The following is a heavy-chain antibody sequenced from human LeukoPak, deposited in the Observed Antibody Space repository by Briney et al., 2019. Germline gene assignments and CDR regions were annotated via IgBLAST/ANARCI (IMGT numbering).Heavy chain of an antibody. CDR2: IKQDRSEK. Sequence: GGSLRLSCAASGFTFSNYWMSWVRQAPGKGLEWVANIKQDRSEKYYVDSVKGRFTISRDNSKNTLYLQMNSLRAEDTAVYYCAKSTTGSTPGAFDIWGQGTLVTVSS. D-gene: IGHD4-11*01. J-gene: IGHJ3*02. V-gene: IGHV3-7*03. CDR3: AKSTTGSTPGAFDI. CDR1: GFTFSNYW.